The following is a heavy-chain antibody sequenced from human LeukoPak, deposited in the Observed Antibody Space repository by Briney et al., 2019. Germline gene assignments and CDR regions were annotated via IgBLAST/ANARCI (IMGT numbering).Heavy chain of an antibody. CDR2: ISSSSSYI. J-gene: IGHJ4*02. V-gene: IGHV3-21*01. D-gene: IGHD6-13*01. CDR3: AREAAAPSFDY. CDR1: GFTFSSDS. Sequence: GGSLRLSCAASGFTFSSDSMNWVRQAPGKGLEGVSSISSSSSYIYYADSVKGRFTISRDNAKNSLYLQMNSLRAEDTAVYYCAREAAAPSFDYWGQGTLVTVSS.